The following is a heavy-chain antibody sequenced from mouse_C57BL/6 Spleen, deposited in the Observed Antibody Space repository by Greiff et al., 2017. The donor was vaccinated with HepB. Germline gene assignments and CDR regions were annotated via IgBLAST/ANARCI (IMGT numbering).Heavy chain of an antibody. D-gene: IGHD2-4*01. CDR1: GFTFSSYG. CDR2: ISSGGSYT. Sequence: DVKLVESGGDLVKPGGSLKLSCAASGFTFSSYGMSWVRQTPDKRLEWVATISSGGSYTYYPDSVKGRFTISRDNAKNTLYLQMSSLKSEDTAMCYGARLDYDGAMDYWGQGTSVTVSS. V-gene: IGHV5-6*02. J-gene: IGHJ4*01. CDR3: ARLDYDGAMDY.